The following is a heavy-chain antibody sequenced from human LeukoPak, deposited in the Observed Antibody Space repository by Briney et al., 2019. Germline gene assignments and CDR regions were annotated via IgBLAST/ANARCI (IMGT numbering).Heavy chain of an antibody. CDR3: AREDWRILSYYYGMDV. D-gene: IGHD1-1*01. CDR1: GFTFSSYW. V-gene: IGHV3-7*01. CDR2: IKQDGSEK. J-gene: IGHJ6*02. Sequence: GGSPRLSCAASGFTFSSYWMSWVRQAPGKGLEWVANIKQDGSEKYYVDSVKGRFTTSRDNAKNSLYLQMNSLRAEDTAVYYCAREDWRILSYYYGMDVWGQGTTVTVSS.